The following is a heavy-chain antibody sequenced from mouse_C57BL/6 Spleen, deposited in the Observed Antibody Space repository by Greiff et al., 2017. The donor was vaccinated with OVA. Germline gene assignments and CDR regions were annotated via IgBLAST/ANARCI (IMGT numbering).Heavy chain of an antibody. CDR1: GFTFSDYG. D-gene: IGHD2-12*01. J-gene: IGHJ4*01. V-gene: IGHV5-17*01. CDR3: ARDYSPYAMDY. CDR2: ISSGSSTI. Sequence: EVKLVESGRGLVKPGGSLKLSCAASGFTFSDYGMHWVRQAPEKGLEWVAYISSGSSTIYYADTVKGRFTISRDDAKNTLFLQMTSLRSEDAAMYYCARDYSPYAMDYWGQGTSVTVSS.